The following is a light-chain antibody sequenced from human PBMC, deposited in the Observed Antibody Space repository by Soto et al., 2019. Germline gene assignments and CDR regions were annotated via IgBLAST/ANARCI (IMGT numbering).Light chain of an antibody. CDR3: QQSYRGHRT. CDR2: WAS. CDR1: QSVLYSSNNKNY. J-gene: IGKJ1*01. V-gene: IGKV4-1*01. Sequence: VVMTQSPDSLAVSLGESATINCKSSQSVLYSSNNKNYLAWYQQKLGQPPKLLIYWASSRESGVPDRFSGSGYGKDLTLTISSLQADDAAVYYCQQSYRGHRTFGNGRKVDIX.